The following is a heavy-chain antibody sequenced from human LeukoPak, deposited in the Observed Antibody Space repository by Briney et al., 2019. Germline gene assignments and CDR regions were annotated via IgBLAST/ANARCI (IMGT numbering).Heavy chain of an antibody. CDR1: GFTFSDHY. J-gene: IGHJ4*02. CDR3: ATSVGGYYYDSSGYHDY. Sequence: PGGSLRLSCAASGFTFSDHYMDWVRQAPGKGLEWVSAISGSGGSTYYADSVKGRFTISRDNSKNTLYLQMNSLRAEDTAVYYCATSVGGYYYDSSGYHDYWGQGTLVTVSS. CDR2: ISGSGGST. V-gene: IGHV3-23*01. D-gene: IGHD3-22*01.